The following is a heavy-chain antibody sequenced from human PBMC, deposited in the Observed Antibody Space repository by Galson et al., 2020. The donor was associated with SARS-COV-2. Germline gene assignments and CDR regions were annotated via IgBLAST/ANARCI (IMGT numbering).Heavy chain of an antibody. CDR1: GFTFSSYA. D-gene: IGHD7-27*01. CDR2: ISYDGSNK. J-gene: IGHJ4*02. V-gene: IGHV3-30*04. Sequence: SCAASGFTFSSYAMHWVRQAPGKGLEWVAVISYDGSNKYYADSVKGRFTISRDNSKNTLYLQMNSLRAEDTAVYYCAREYLTGNLDYWGQGTLVTVSS. CDR3: AREYLTGNLDY.